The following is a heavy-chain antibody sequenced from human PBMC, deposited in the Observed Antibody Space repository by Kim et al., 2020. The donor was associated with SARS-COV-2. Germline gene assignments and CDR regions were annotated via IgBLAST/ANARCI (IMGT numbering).Heavy chain of an antibody. Sequence: SETLSLTCAVSGGSFGSGDYSWTWIRQPPGQGLEWIGYIYQSGNIYYNPSLKSRVTISLDRSKTQFSLNLRSVTAADTAVYFCSRGHYGRSSGYYFDYWGQGALVTVSS. D-gene: IGHD6-6*01. CDR1: GGSFGSGDYS. J-gene: IGHJ4*02. V-gene: IGHV4-30-2*01. CDR3: SRGHYGRSSGYYFDY. CDR2: IYQSGNI.